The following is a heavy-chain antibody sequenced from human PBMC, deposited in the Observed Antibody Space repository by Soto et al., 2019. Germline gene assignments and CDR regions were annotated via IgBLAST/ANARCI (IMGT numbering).Heavy chain of an antibody. D-gene: IGHD2-15*01. CDR3: ARVASLIVPPFDY. J-gene: IGHJ4*02. Sequence: SETLSLTCAVYGGSFSGYYWSWIRQPPGKGLEWVGEINHSGSTNYNPSLKSRATISVDTSKNQFSLKLSSVTAADTAVYYCARVASLIVPPFDYGGRGTLVTVSS. CDR2: INHSGST. CDR1: GGSFSGYY. V-gene: IGHV4-34*01.